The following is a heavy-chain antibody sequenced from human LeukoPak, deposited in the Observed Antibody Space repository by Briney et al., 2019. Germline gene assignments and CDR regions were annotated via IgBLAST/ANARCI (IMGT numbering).Heavy chain of an antibody. CDR2: ISGSGGST. CDR3: AKDQIALAGPLDH. V-gene: IGHV3-23*01. J-gene: IGHJ4*01. CDR1: GFSFSSYA. D-gene: IGHD6-19*01. Sequence: GGSLRLSCAASGFSFSSYAMSWVRQAPGKGLEGVSGISGSGGSTYYADSVKGRFTISRDTSKNTLYLQMNSLRAEDTAVYYCAKDQIALAGPLDHWGQGTLVTVSS.